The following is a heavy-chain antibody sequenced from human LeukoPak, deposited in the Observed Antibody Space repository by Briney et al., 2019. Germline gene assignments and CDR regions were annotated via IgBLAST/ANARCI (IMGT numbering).Heavy chain of an antibody. J-gene: IGHJ5*02. CDR1: GFTFSSYA. CDR2: XSGSGGST. Sequence: GGSLRLSCAASGFTFSSYAMSWVRQAPGKGLXXXXXXSGSGGSTYYADSVKGRFTISRDNSKNTLYLQMNSLRAEDTAVYYCAKDGGQKYYDFWSGPLEFDPWGQGTLVTVSS. V-gene: IGHV3-23*01. D-gene: IGHD3-3*01. CDR3: AKDGGQKYYDFWSGPLEFDP.